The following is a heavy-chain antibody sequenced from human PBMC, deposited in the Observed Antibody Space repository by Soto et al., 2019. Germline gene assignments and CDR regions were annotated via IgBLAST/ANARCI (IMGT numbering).Heavy chain of an antibody. Sequence: QVQLQQSGPGLVKPSQTLSLTCAISGDSVSSNSAAWNWIRQSPSRGLEWLGRTYYRSKWYNDYAAAVKSRIIINPDTSKNQFALQLNSVTPEDTAVYYCARDEEMATMGYYYGMDVWGQVTTVTVSS. D-gene: IGHD5-12*01. CDR3: ARDEEMATMGYYYGMDV. CDR2: TYYRSKWYN. J-gene: IGHJ6*02. CDR1: GDSVSSNSAA. V-gene: IGHV6-1*01.